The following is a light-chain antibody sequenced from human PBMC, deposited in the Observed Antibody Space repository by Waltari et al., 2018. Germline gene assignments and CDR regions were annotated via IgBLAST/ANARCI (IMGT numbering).Light chain of an antibody. J-gene: IGLJ1*01. CDR3: QSYDSSLSAYL. CDR2: AND. Sequence: QSVLTQPPSVSGAPGQRVTISCTGSTSNIGAGYDVQWYQQLPGTVPKLVIYANDNRPSGVPDRFSGSKSGTSASLAITGLQSADEADYFCQSYDSSLSAYLFGSGTTVTVL. V-gene: IGLV1-40*01. CDR1: TSNIGAGYD.